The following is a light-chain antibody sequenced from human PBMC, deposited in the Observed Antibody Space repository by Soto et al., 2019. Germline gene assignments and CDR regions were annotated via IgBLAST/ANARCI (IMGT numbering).Light chain of an antibody. CDR1: ENINTW. CDR3: QQYNSYPWT. Sequence: DIQMTQSPSSLSASVGDRVTITCRASENINTWLAWYQQQPGKAPKLLIYKASSLQSGAPPRFSGTGSGTEFTLTISSLQPDDFATYYCQQYNSYPWTFGQGTKVDIK. V-gene: IGKV1-5*03. CDR2: KAS. J-gene: IGKJ1*01.